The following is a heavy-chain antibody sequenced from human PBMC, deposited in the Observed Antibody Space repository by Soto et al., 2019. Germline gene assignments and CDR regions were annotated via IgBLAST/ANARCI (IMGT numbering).Heavy chain of an antibody. J-gene: IGHJ4*02. CDR1: GYTFTSYD. V-gene: IGHV1-8*01. CDR3: TRGQGNH. Sequence: QVQLVQSGAEVKNPGASVRVSCKASGYTFTSYDTYWVRQATGQGLEWMGWMNPFSGNAVYTQKFQDSVTMTRDTSINTAYMEMSGLRSEDTAVYYCTRGQGNHWGQGALVTVSS. CDR2: MNPFSGNA.